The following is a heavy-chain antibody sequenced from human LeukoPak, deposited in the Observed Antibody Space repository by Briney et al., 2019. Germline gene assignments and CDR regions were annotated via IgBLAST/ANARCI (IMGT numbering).Heavy chain of an antibody. CDR3: AKDLAVTSLKAVPQIDY. D-gene: IGHD4-17*01. Sequence: PGGSLRLSCAASGFTFSSYGMHWVRQAPGKGLEWVAFIRYDGSNKYYADSVKGRFTISRDNSKNTLYLQMNSLRAEDTAVYYCAKDLAVTSLKAVPQIDYWGQGTLVTVSS. V-gene: IGHV3-30*02. CDR1: GFTFSSYG. J-gene: IGHJ4*02. CDR2: IRYDGSNK.